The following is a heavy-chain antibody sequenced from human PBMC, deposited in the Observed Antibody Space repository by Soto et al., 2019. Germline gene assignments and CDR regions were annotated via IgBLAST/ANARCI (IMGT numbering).Heavy chain of an antibody. V-gene: IGHV1-8*01. CDR1: GYTFTSYD. J-gene: IGHJ3*02. CDR2: MNPDSGNR. Sequence: QVQLVQSGAEVKTPGASVKVSCKTSGYTFTSYDINWVRQATGQGLEWMGWMNPDSGNRGYAQKFQGRVTMTTDTSISTAYMELSSLRSEDTAVYYCARGNFDWLLEDAFDIWGQGTMVTVSS. CDR3: ARGNFDWLLEDAFDI. D-gene: IGHD3-9*01.